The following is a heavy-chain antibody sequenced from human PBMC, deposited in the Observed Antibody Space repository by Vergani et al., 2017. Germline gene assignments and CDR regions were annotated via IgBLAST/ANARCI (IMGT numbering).Heavy chain of an antibody. Sequence: EVQLVESGGVVVQPGGSLRLSCAASGFTFDDYTMHWVRQAPGKGLEWVSIISWDGGSTYYADSVKGRFTISRDNSKNSLYLQMNSLRTEDTALYYCAKDLGKAGTSNYYYYYMDVWGKGTTVTVSS. CDR2: ISWDGGST. CDR1: GFTFDDYT. D-gene: IGHD1-7*01. J-gene: IGHJ6*03. V-gene: IGHV3-43*01. CDR3: AKDLGKAGTSNYYYYYMDV.